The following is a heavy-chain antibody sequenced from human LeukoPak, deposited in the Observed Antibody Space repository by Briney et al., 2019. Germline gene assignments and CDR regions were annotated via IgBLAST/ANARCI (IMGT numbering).Heavy chain of an antibody. CDR1: GVTLWSHS. Sequence: GRSLRLSCAASGVTLWSHSMSWGRPAPGKGVEWGSAISSGGGRTYYADSVKGRFTISRDNSKNTLYLQMNSLRAEDTAVYYCAKDSSSSNYYYGLDVWGQGTTVTVSS. CDR2: ISSGGGRT. D-gene: IGHD6-6*01. J-gene: IGHJ6*02. V-gene: IGHV3-23*01. CDR3: AKDSSSSNYYYGLDV.